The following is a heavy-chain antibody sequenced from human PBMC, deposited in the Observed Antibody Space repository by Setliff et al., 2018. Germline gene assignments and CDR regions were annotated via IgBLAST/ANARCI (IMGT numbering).Heavy chain of an antibody. CDR2: IKQDGSEK. CDR1: GFIFSMYK. CDR3: ARDRGGAMTTVTRFDY. J-gene: IGHJ4*02. V-gene: IGHV3-7*03. Sequence: GGSLRLSCEASGFIFSMYKMSWVRQAPGKGLEWVANIKQDGSEKSYVDSVKGRFTISRDNAKKSLYLQMNSLRVEETAVYYCARDRGGAMTTVTRFDYWGQGTLVTVSS. D-gene: IGHD4-17*01.